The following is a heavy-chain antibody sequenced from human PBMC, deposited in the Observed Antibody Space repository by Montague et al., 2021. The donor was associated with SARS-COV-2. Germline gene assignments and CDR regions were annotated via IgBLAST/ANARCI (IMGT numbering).Heavy chain of an antibody. CDR3: ARDRFDFGAGRQGTIDF. J-gene: IGHJ4*02. CDR2: MHFTGKT. D-gene: IGHD3-10*01. CDR1: GDSITNHY. V-gene: IGHV4-4*07. Sequence: SETLSLTCSVSGDSITNHYWSWIRQPAGKGLEWIGRMHFTGKTNFSPFFSSRLTMSADTSKNQFSLKLTSVTAAATAIYFFARDRFDFGAGRQGTIDFWGQGTLVTVSS.